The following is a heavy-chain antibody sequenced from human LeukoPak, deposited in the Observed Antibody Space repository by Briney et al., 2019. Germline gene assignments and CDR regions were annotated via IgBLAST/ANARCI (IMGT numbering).Heavy chain of an antibody. CDR1: GFTFSSYS. J-gene: IGHJ4*02. CDR2: ISSSSSTI. CDR3: ARSARDSEYTNMDY. V-gene: IGHV3-48*02. D-gene: IGHD5-18*01. Sequence: GGSLRLSCAASGFTFSSYSMNWVRQAPGKGLEWVSYISSSSSTIYYADSVKGRFTISRDNAKNSLYLQMNSLRDEDTAVYYCARSARDSEYTNMDYWGQGTLVTVSS.